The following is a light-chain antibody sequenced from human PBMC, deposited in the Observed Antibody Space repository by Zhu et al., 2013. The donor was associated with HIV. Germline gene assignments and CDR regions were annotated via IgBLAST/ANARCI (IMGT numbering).Light chain of an antibody. Sequence: DIQMTQSPSSLSASVGDRVTITCQASQDINNYLNWYQHKSGRAPKLLIWDASNLETGVPSRFSGSGSGTNFTLTITSLQPEDLATYYCQQYHDHPPLTFGGGTKVQIK. CDR2: DAS. CDR3: QQYHDHPPLT. CDR1: QDINNY. J-gene: IGKJ4*01. V-gene: IGKV1-33*01.